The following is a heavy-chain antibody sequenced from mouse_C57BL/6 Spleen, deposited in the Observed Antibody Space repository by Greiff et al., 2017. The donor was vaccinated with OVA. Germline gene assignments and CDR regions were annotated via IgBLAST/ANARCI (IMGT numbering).Heavy chain of an antibody. CDR1: GYTFTSYW. CDR3: ARCNSLWYFDV. Sequence: QVQLQQPGAELVKPGASVKLSCKASGYTFTSYWMHWVKQRPGQGLEWIGMIHPNSGSTNYNEKFKSKATLTVDKSSSTAYMQLSSLTSEDSAVYYCARCNSLWYFDVWGTGTTVTVSS. J-gene: IGHJ1*03. V-gene: IGHV1-64*01. CDR2: IHPNSGST. D-gene: IGHD6-1*01.